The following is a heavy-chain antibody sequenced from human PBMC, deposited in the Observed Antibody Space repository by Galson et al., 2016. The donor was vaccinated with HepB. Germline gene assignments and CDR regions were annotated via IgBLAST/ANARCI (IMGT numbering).Heavy chain of an antibody. J-gene: IGHJ2*01. CDR2: IWYDENNK. CDR1: GFTFSNYG. V-gene: IGHV3-33*01. D-gene: IGHD2/OR15-2a*01. CDR3: ARGDLLRYFLL. Sequence: SLRLSCAVSGFTFSNYGMHWVRQAPGKGLEWVAVIWYDENNKNYADSVKGRFTISRDISKNTLYMQMKSLCVEDTAGYYCARGDLLRYFLLWGRGTLVTVSS.